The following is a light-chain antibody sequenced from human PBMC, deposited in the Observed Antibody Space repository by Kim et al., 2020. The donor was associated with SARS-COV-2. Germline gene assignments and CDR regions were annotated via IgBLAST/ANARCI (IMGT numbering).Light chain of an antibody. V-gene: IGKV1-27*01. CDR3: QKYDSAPWT. Sequence: ASVENRVTITCRASQDISNYLAWFQPKPGKAPKLLIYAASALQPGVPSRFSGSGSGTDFTLTVTSLQPEDVATYYCQKYDSAPWTFGQGTKVDIK. CDR2: AAS. CDR1: QDISNY. J-gene: IGKJ1*01.